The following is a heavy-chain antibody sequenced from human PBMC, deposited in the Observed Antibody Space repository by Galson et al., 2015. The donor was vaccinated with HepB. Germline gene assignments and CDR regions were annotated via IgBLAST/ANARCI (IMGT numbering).Heavy chain of an antibody. V-gene: IGHV3-48*01. CDR3: ARDYYCSGGSCYPDDAFDI. CDR2: ISSSSSTI. D-gene: IGHD2-15*01. CDR1: GFTFSSYS. Sequence: SLRLSCAASGFTFSSYSMNWVRQAPGKGLEWVSYISSSSSTIYYADSVKGRFTISRDNAKNSLYPQMNSLRAEDTAVYYCARDYYCSGGSCYPDDAFDIWGQGTMVTVSS. J-gene: IGHJ3*02.